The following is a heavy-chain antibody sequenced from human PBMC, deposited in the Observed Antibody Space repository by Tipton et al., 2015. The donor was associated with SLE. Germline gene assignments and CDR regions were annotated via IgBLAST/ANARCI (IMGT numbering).Heavy chain of an antibody. J-gene: IGHJ4*02. V-gene: IGHV3-74*01. Sequence: GSLRLSCAASGFTFNWYWMHWVRQAPGKGLMWVSRIDSDGTITNYADTVKGRFTISRDNAKDTLYLQMNSLRAEDTAVYYCARIHYYGSGSRDYWGQGTLVTVSS. CDR3: ARIHYYGSGSRDY. CDR1: GFTFNWYW. CDR2: IDSDGTIT. D-gene: IGHD3-10*01.